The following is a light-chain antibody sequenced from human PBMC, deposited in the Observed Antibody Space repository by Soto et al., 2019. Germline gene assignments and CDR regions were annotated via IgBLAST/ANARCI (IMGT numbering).Light chain of an antibody. Sequence: EIVMTQSPATLSVSPGERATLSCRASQSVGSLLAWYQQKPGQAPRLLIYRASTRAAGIPARFSGSGSGTDFTLTISSLEPEDFAVYYCQQRSNWRFTFGPGTKVDIK. V-gene: IGKV3-11*01. J-gene: IGKJ3*01. CDR1: QSVGSL. CDR3: QQRSNWRFT. CDR2: RAS.